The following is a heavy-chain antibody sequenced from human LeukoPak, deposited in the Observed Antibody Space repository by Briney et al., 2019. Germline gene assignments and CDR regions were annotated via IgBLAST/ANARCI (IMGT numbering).Heavy chain of an antibody. CDR2: ISGTGDRT. V-gene: IGHV3-23*01. J-gene: IGHJ4*02. CDR1: GFTVSSNY. CDR3: AKDNYYDSSGSLPVPDY. D-gene: IGHD3-22*01. Sequence: GGSLRLSCAASGFTVSSNYMSWVRQAPGKGLEWVSAISGTGDRTYYADSVKGRFTISRDNSKNTLYLQMNSLRAEDTAVYYCAKDNYYDSSGSLPVPDYWGQGTLVTVSS.